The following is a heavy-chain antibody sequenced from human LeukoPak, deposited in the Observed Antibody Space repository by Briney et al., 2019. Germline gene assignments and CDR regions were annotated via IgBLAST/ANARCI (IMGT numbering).Heavy chain of an antibody. V-gene: IGHV4-34*01. CDR2: INHSGST. D-gene: IGHD5-24*01. CDR3: ARIRERYFDL. Sequence: SESLSLTCAVYGGSFSGYYWSWIRQPPGKGLEWIGEINHSGSTNYNPSLKSRVTISVDTSKNQFSLKLSSVTAADTAVYYCARIRERYFDLWGRGTLVTVSS. J-gene: IGHJ2*01. CDR1: GGSFSGYY.